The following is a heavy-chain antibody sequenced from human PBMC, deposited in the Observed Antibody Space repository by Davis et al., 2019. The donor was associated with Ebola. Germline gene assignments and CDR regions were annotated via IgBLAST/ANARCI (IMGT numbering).Heavy chain of an antibody. J-gene: IGHJ6*02. V-gene: IGHV3-66*02. CDR2: TDSGGSA. CDR3: ARGSSWDVGYGMDV. D-gene: IGHD1-26*01. CDR1: GFIVDLNY. Sequence: GESLKISCAASGFIVDLNYMSWVRQAPGKGLEWISVTDSGGSADYADSVKGRFTISRDNSKNTLYLQMNSLRAEDTAVYYCARGSSWDVGYGMDVWGQGTTVTVSS.